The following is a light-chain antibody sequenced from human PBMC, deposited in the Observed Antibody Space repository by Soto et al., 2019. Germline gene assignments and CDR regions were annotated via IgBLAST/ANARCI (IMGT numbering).Light chain of an antibody. V-gene: IGKV1-8*01. CDR3: QQYYSYPYT. CDR1: QGISSY. Sequence: AIRMTQSPSSFSASTGDRVTITCRASQGISSYLAWYQQKPGKAPKLLIYAASTLQSGVPSRFSGSGSVTDFTLTISCLQSEDFATYYCQQYYSYPYTFGQGTTLEIK. CDR2: AAS. J-gene: IGKJ2*01.